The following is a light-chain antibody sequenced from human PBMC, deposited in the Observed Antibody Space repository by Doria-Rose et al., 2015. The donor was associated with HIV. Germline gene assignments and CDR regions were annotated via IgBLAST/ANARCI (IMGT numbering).Light chain of an antibody. J-gene: IGLJ2*01. V-gene: IGLV1-51*01. Sequence: VTQPPSVSAAPGQKVTISCSGSSSNIGNNYVSWYQQLPGTAPKLLIHNNNKRPSGIPDRFSGSKSGTSATLGITGLQTGDEADYYCGTWDGSLSAVVFGGGTKLTVL. CDR2: NNN. CDR1: SSNIGNNY. CDR3: GTWDGSLSAVV.